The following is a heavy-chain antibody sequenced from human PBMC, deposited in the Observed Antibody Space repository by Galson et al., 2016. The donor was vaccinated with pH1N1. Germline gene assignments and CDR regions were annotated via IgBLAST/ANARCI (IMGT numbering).Heavy chain of an antibody. CDR2: ISWNGGSI. J-gene: IGHJ3*01. CDR1: GFTFDDFA. CDR3: AKCFLSSNSWFDAFDV. D-gene: IGHD6-19*01. Sequence: SLRLSCAASGFTFDDFAMHWVRQVPGKGLEWVSGISWNGGSIAYADSVKGRFTISRDNDKNSLYLQMNSLRPEDTAVYYCAKCFLSSNSWFDAFDVWGQGTMVTVSS. V-gene: IGHV3-9*01.